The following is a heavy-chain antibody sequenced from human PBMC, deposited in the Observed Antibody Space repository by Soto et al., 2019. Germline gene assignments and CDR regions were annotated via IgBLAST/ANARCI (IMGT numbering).Heavy chain of an antibody. J-gene: IGHJ3*02. Sequence: QVQLQESGPGVVQPSQTLSLTCTVSDGSISSGGYYWSWIRQHPGKGLEWIGYIYYSGSTYYNPSLKSRVTISVDTSKNQFSLKLSSVTAADTAVYYCVRDRCSITSRDVGHDAFDIWGQGTMVTVSS. D-gene: IGHD2-2*01. CDR1: DGSISSGGYY. CDR3: VRDRCSITSRDVGHDAFDI. CDR2: IYYSGST. V-gene: IGHV4-31*03.